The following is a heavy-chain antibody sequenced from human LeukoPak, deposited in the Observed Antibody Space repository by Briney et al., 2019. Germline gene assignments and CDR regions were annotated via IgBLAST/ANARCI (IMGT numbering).Heavy chain of an antibody. V-gene: IGHV6-1*01. J-gene: IGHJ5*02. Sequence: SQTLSLTCAISGDSVSSNSAAWNWIRQSPSRGLEWIGRTYYRSKWYNDYAVYVKSRITINPDTSKNQFSLQLNSVTPEDTGVYYCARDRLAAAGSINWFDPWGQGTLVTVSS. CDR1: GDSVSSNSAA. CDR3: ARDRLAAAGSINWFDP. CDR2: TYYRSKWYN. D-gene: IGHD6-13*01.